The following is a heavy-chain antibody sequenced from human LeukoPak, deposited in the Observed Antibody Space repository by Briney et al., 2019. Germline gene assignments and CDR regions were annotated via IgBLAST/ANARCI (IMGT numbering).Heavy chain of an antibody. CDR3: AKESSGGSPFDY. V-gene: IGHV3-30*18. CDR1: GFTFSSYG. Sequence: VQPGRSLRLSCAASGFTFSSYGMHWVRQAPGKGLEWVAVISYDGSNKYYADSVKGRFTISRDNYKNTLYLQMNSLRAEDTAVYYCAKESSGGSPFDYWGQGTLVTVSS. J-gene: IGHJ4*02. D-gene: IGHD2-15*01. CDR2: ISYDGSNK.